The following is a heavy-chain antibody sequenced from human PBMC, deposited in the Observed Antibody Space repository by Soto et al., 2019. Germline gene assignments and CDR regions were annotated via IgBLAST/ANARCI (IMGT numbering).Heavy chain of an antibody. CDR1: GLTFSDYA. D-gene: IGHD3-3*01. CDR3: ANRRAVGEWARKSTEWYYFDY. J-gene: IGHJ4*02. Sequence: EVNLLESGEGLVQTGGSLRLSCATSGLTFSDYAMSWVRQAPGKGLEWVSAVSNSGDTTYYADSVKGRFTISRDNSKNTLYLQMNSLRAEDTAVYYCANRRAVGEWARKSTEWYYFDYWGQGTLVTVSS. CDR2: VSNSGDTT. V-gene: IGHV3-23*01.